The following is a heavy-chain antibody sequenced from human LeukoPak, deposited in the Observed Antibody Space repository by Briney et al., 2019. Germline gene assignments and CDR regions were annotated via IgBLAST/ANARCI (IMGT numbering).Heavy chain of an antibody. CDR2: IGGSGGST. D-gene: IGHD2-2*01. V-gene: IGHV3-23*01. Sequence: RGSLRLSCAASGFTLSTYAMSWVRQAPGKWLEWVSSIGGSGGSTYYADSVKGRFTISRDNSKNTLYLQMNSLRAEDTAVYYCAKNGGSSITSWFDYWGQGTLVTVSS. CDR3: AKNGGSSITSWFDY. CDR1: GFTLSTYA. J-gene: IGHJ4*02.